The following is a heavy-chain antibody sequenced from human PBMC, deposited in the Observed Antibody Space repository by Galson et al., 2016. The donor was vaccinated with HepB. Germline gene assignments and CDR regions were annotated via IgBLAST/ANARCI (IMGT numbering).Heavy chain of an antibody. V-gene: IGHV3-33*01. Sequence: SLRLSCAASGVSFSSYGMHWVRQAPGKGLEWVAVIWYDGTNKYYADSVKGRFTISRDYSQNTLFLQMNTLRVEDTAVYYCLLSTSNSYYRGQGTLVTVSS. J-gene: IGHJ4*02. D-gene: IGHD6-6*01. CDR3: LLSTSNSYY. CDR1: GVSFSSYG. CDR2: IWYDGTNK.